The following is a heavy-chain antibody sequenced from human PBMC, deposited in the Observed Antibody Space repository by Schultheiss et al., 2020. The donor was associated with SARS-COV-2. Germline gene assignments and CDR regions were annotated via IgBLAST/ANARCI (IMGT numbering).Heavy chain of an antibody. J-gene: IGHJ3*02. CDR2: IWYDGSNK. CDR3: ARDSGVTSYYDNDAFDI. V-gene: IGHV3-33*01. CDR1: GFTFSSYG. Sequence: GESLKISCAASGFTFSSYGMHWVRQAPGKGLEWVAVIWYDGSNKYYADSVKGRFTISRDNAKNSLYLQMNSLRAEDTAVYYCARDSGVTSYYDNDAFDIWGQGTMVTVSS. D-gene: IGHD3-22*01.